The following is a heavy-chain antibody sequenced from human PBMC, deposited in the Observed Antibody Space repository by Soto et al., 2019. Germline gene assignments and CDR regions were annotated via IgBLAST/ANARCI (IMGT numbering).Heavy chain of an antibody. V-gene: IGHV1-3*01. CDR2: INPGNGNT. CDR1: GYTFSSHA. D-gene: IGHD3-3*01. CDR3: AREERALRFLEWSCLDV. J-gene: IGHJ6*02. Sequence: GASVKVSCKASGYTFSSHAIHWVRQAPGQRLEWTGWINPGNGNTKYSQKFQGRVTITADESTSTAYMELSSLRSEDTAVYYCAREERALRFLEWSCLDVWGQGTTDTVSS.